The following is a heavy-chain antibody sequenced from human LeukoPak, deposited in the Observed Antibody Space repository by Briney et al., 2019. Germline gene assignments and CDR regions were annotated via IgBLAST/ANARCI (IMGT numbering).Heavy chain of an antibody. CDR2: IYYSGST. V-gene: IGHV4-39*01. CDR3: ARRVATVTGFCDY. D-gene: IGHD4-17*01. Sequence: SETLSLTCTASGGSISSSSYYWGWIRQPPGKGLEWIGSIYYSGSTYYNPSLKSRVTISVDTSKNQFSLKLSSVTAADTAVYYCARRVATVTGFCDYWGQGTLVTVSS. CDR1: GGSISSSSYY. J-gene: IGHJ4*02.